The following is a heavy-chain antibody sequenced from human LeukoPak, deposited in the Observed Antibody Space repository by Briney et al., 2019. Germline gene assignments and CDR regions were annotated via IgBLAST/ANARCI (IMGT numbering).Heavy chain of an antibody. CDR2: INHSGST. CDR1: GGSFSGYY. CDR3: ARKGDWNHLGLRRKNFDY. V-gene: IGHV4-34*01. J-gene: IGHJ4*02. Sequence: PSETLSLTCAVYGGSFSGYYWSWIRQPPGKGLEWIGEINHSGSTNYNPSLKSRVTISVDTSKNQFSLKLSSVTAADTAVYYCARKGDWNHLGLRRKNFDYWGRGTLVTVSS. D-gene: IGHD1-1*01.